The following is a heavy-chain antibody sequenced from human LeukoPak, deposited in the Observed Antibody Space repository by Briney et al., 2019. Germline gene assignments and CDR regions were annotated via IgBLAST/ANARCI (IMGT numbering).Heavy chain of an antibody. J-gene: IGHJ4*02. CDR2: TYYRSKWYN. D-gene: IGHD6-19*01. V-gene: IGHV6-1*01. CDR1: GDSVSSNNGP. CDR3: ARDLGNTGWYTFDY. Sequence: SQTHSLTCDISGDSVSSNNGPWNWIRQSPSRGLEWLGRTYYRSKWYNDYAGSLNGRITISPDTSKNQFSLHLNSVTPEDTAVYYCARDLGNTGWYTFDYWGQGILVTVSS.